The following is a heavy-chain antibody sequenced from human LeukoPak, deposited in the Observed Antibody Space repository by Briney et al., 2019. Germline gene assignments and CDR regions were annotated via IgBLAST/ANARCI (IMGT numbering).Heavy chain of an antibody. V-gene: IGHV4-4*07. CDR1: GGSISNYY. CDR2: IYTSGST. Sequence: SETLSLTCTVSGGSISNYYWTWIRQPAGKGLEWIGRIYTSGSTNYNPSLKSRVTMSIDTSKNQFSLKLSSVTAADTAVYYFAKGGEAGRHFDYWGQGTLVTVSS. CDR3: AKGGEAGRHFDY. J-gene: IGHJ4*02. D-gene: IGHD3-10*01.